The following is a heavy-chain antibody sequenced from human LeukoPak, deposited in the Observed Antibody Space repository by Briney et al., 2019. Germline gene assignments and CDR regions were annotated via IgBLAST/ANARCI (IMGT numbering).Heavy chain of an antibody. J-gene: IGHJ3*02. CDR1: GYTFTGYY. Sequence: ASVKVSCKASGYTFTGYYMHWVRQAPGQGLEWMGWINPNSGGTNYAQKFQGWVTMTRDTSISTAYMELSRLRSDDTAVYYCARGARIAAAGVTRDAFDIWGQGTMVTVSS. V-gene: IGHV1-2*04. CDR3: ARGARIAAAGVTRDAFDI. D-gene: IGHD6-13*01. CDR2: INPNSGGT.